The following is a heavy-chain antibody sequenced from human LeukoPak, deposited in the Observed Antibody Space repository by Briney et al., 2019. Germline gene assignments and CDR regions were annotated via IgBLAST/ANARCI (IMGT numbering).Heavy chain of an antibody. CDR1: GGSFSDYN. J-gene: IGHJ4*02. Sequence: SETLSLTCAASGGSFSDYNWTWLRQSPDKGLEWIGETNDSGTSHYNPSLKSRVTISVDTAKNQFSLELRSVTAADTAVYYCARGLDLEGLDYWGQGTLVTVSS. CDR2: TNDSGTS. D-gene: IGHD1-1*01. V-gene: IGHV4-34*01. CDR3: ARGLDLEGLDY.